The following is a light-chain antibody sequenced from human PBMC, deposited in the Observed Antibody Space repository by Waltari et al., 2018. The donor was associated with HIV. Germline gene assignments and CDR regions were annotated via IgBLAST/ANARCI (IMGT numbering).Light chain of an antibody. Sequence: DIVMTQSPATLSVSPGAGATLSCRASQNINHNLAWYQQRPGLPPRLLIYGASTRATGIPARFSASGSGTQFTLNVSSLQSEDFAVYYCQQYENWPPITFGQGTRLEIK. CDR3: QQYENWPPIT. CDR1: QNINHN. J-gene: IGKJ5*01. CDR2: GAS. V-gene: IGKV3-15*01.